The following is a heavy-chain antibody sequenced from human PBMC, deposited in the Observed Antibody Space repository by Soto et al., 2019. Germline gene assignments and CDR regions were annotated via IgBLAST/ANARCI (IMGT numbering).Heavy chain of an antibody. D-gene: IGHD3-22*01. Sequence: ASVKVSCKVSGYTLTELSMHWVRQAPGKGLEWMGGFDPEDGETIYAQKFQGRVTMTEDTSTDTAYMELSSPRSEDTAVYYCATYYYDSSGYYCNFDYWGQGTLVTVSS. CDR3: ATYYYDSSGYYCNFDY. CDR2: FDPEDGET. J-gene: IGHJ4*02. CDR1: GYTLTELS. V-gene: IGHV1-24*01.